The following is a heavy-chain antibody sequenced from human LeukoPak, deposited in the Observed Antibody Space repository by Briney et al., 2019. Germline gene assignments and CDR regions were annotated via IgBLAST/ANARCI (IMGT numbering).Heavy chain of an antibody. V-gene: IGHV4-39*07. CDR2: IYYSGST. J-gene: IGHJ4*02. Sequence: SETLSLTCTVSGGSISGSSYYWGWIRQPPGKGLEWIGSIYYSGSTYYNPSLKSRVTISVDTSKNQFSLKLSSVTAADTAVYYCARVSAYGDYPPYWGQGTLVTVSS. CDR1: GGSISGSSYY. D-gene: IGHD4-17*01. CDR3: ARVSAYGDYPPY.